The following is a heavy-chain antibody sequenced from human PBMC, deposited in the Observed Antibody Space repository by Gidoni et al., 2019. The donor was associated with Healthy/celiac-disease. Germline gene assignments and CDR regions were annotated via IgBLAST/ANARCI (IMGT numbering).Heavy chain of an antibody. J-gene: IGHJ4*02. CDR1: GGSFSGYY. D-gene: IGHD2-21*02. Sequence: QVQLQQWGAGLLKPSETLSLTCAVYGGSFSGYYWSWIRQPPGKGLEWIGEINHSGSTNYNPSLKSRVTISVDTSKNQFSLKLSSVTAADTAVYYCARNCGGDCTEYYFDYWGQGTLVTVSS. V-gene: IGHV4-34*01. CDR3: ARNCGGDCTEYYFDY. CDR2: INHSGST.